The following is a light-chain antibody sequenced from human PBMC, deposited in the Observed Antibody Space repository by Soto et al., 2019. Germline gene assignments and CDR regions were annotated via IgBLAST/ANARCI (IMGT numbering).Light chain of an antibody. Sequence: EILMTQSPATLSVSPGERVTLSCRAAQGVTTNFAWYQQKSGQSPRLLIYDVSSRATGVPSRFSGTGSETDFTLTISGLQSEDPAIYFCQQYNNWPFSFGQGTRLEIK. CDR2: DVS. CDR3: QQYNNWPFS. J-gene: IGKJ5*01. V-gene: IGKV3-15*01. CDR1: QGVTTN.